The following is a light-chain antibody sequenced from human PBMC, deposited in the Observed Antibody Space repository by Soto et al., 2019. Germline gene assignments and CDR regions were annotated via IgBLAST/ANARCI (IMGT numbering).Light chain of an antibody. CDR3: QSYDATNQV. CDR2: EDN. CDR1: SGSIASNY. Sequence: NFMLTQPHSVSASPGKTVTISCTRSSGSIASNYVQWYQLRPGSSPTTVIYEDNQRPSGVPDRFSGSIDSSSNSASLTISGLETEDEADYYCQSYDATNQVLGGGTQLTVL. V-gene: IGLV6-57*01. J-gene: IGLJ3*02.